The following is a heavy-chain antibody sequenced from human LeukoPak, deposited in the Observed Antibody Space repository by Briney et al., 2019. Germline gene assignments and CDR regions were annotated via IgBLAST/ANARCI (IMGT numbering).Heavy chain of an antibody. V-gene: IGHV1-46*01. CDR2: INPSGGST. J-gene: IGHJ6*03. Sequence: ASVKVSCKASGYTFTSYYMHWVRQAPGQGLEWMGIINPSGGSTSYAQKFQGRVTMTRDMSTSTVYMELSSLRSEDTAVYYCARDLGYPNYYYYMDVWGKGTTVTVSS. CDR3: ARDLGYPNYYYYMDV. D-gene: IGHD6-13*01. CDR1: GYTFTSYY.